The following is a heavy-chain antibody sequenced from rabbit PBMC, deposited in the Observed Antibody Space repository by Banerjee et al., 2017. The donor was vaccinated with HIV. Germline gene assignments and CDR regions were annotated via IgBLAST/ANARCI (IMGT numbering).Heavy chain of an antibody. Sequence: QEQLEESGGGLVKPEGSLTLTCKASGFSFSNRYVMCWVRQAPGKGLEWIGCINSSSRNVVYASWATGRFTISKTSSTTVTLQMTSLTAADTATYFCARHETGTSGWSFNLWGQGTLVTVS. CDR3: ARHETGTSGWSFNL. CDR1: GFSFSNRYV. J-gene: IGHJ4*01. D-gene: IGHD1-1*01. V-gene: IGHV1S45*01. CDR2: INSSSRNV.